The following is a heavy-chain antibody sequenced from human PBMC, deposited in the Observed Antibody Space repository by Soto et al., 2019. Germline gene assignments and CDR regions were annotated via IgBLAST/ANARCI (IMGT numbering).Heavy chain of an antibody. V-gene: IGHV4-39*01. CDR1: GGSISSSSYY. D-gene: IGHD6-19*01. Sequence: SETLSLTCTVSGGSISSSSYYWGWIRQPPGKGLEWIGSIYYSGSTYYNPSLKSRVTISVDTSKNQFSLKLSSVTAADTAVYYCASLRGQTLGIAVAGRFDYWGQGTLVTVSS. J-gene: IGHJ4*02. CDR3: ASLRGQTLGIAVAGRFDY. CDR2: IYYSGST.